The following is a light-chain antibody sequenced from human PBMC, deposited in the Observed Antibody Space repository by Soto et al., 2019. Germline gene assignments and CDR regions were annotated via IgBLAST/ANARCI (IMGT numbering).Light chain of an antibody. Sequence: EIVLTRSPATLSLSPGERATLSCRASQSVSSYLAWYQQKPGQAPRLLIYDASNRATGIPARFSGSGSGTDFTLTISSLEPEDFAVYYCQQRSNWPPWGTWTFGQGTKVDIK. CDR3: QQRSNWPPWGTWT. J-gene: IGKJ1*01. CDR2: DAS. CDR1: QSVSSY. V-gene: IGKV3-11*01.